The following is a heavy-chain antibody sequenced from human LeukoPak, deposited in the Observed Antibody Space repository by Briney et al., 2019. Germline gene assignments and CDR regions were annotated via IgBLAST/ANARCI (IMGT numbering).Heavy chain of an antibody. J-gene: IGHJ4*02. CDR1: GFTFSSYE. D-gene: IGHD3-16*01. Sequence: PGGSLRLSCAASGFTFSSYEMNCARQAPGKGLEWVSYISSSGSTIYYADSVKGRFTISRDNAKNSLYLQMNSLRAEDTAVYYCARSMITFGGVFDHWGQGTLVTVSS. CDR2: ISSSGSTI. CDR3: ARSMITFGGVFDH. V-gene: IGHV3-48*03.